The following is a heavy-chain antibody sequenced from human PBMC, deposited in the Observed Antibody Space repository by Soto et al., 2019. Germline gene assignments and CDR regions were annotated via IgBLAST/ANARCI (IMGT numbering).Heavy chain of an antibody. CDR2: ISSSSTI. Sequence: GGSLRLSCAASGFTFGSYSMNWVRQAPGKGLEWVSYISSSSTIYYADSMKGRFTISRDNAKNSLYLQMNSLRAEDTAVYYCARDCGPITIFGVVILNYFDYWGQGTLVTVSS. V-gene: IGHV3-48*01. D-gene: IGHD3-3*01. CDR1: GFTFGSYS. J-gene: IGHJ4*02. CDR3: ARDCGPITIFGVVILNYFDY.